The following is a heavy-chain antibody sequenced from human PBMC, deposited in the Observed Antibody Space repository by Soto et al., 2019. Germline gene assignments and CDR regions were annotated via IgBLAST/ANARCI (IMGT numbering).Heavy chain of an antibody. V-gene: IGHV3-48*03. CDR3: ARWIWFGELSYYFDY. D-gene: IGHD3-10*01. CDR1: GFTFSSYE. CDR2: ISSSSTTI. Sequence: EVQLVESGGGLVQPGGSLRLSCAASGFTFSSYEMNWVRQAPGKGLEWVSYISSSSTTIYYADSVKGRFTISRDNGKNSLYLQMNSLRAEDTAVYFCARWIWFGELSYYFDYWGQETLVTVSS. J-gene: IGHJ4*02.